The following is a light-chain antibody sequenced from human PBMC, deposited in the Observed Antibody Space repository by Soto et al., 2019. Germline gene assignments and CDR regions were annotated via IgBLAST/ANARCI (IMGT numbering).Light chain of an antibody. Sequence: QSVLTQPPSVSEAPGQRVTISCTGSSSNIGAGYEAHWYQQVPGTAPKLLIYENNNRPSGVPDRFSGSKSGTSASLAITGLQAEDEAEYYCQYYDSSLSGYVFGTGTKLTGL. CDR3: QYYDSSLSGYV. CDR1: SSNIGAGYE. CDR2: ENN. J-gene: IGLJ1*01. V-gene: IGLV1-40*01.